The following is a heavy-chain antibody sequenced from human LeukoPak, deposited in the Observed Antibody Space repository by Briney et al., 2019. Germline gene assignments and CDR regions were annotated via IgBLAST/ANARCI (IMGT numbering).Heavy chain of an antibody. Sequence: GSLRLSCAASGFTFSSYAMSWVRQAPGKGLEWVSAISGSGGSTYYADSVKGRFTISRDNSKNTLYLQMNSLRAEDTAVYYCAKVADGYYYDSSGYYWFDYWGQGTLVTVSS. V-gene: IGHV3-23*01. CDR2: ISGSGGST. D-gene: IGHD3-22*01. J-gene: IGHJ4*02. CDR3: AKVADGYYYDSSGYYWFDY. CDR1: GFTFSSYA.